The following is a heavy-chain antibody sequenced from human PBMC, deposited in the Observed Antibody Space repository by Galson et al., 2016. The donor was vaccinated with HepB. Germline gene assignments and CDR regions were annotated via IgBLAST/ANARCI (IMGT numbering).Heavy chain of an antibody. CDR1: GFAINNAW. D-gene: IGHD2-8*02. J-gene: IGHJ6*02. V-gene: IGHV3-15*07. CDR3: STGGIVLVSIYYFYGMDV. CDR2: IKSKTDAGTT. Sequence: SLRLSCAASGFAINNAWMNWVRQAPGKGLEWVGRIKSKTDAGTTDYAAPVKGRFTFSRDDSKNTVYLQMNSLKTEDTAVYCCSTGGIVLVSIYYFYGMDVWGQGTTVTVSS.